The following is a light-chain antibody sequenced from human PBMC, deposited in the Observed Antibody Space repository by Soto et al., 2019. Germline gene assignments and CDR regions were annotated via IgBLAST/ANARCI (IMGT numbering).Light chain of an antibody. V-gene: IGKV1-5*01. CDR3: LQYSGSSYT. CDR1: QFIDRW. J-gene: IGKJ2*01. Sequence: DIQMTQSPSTLSASVGDRVTITCWASQFIDRWLAWYQQKPGKAPQYLIFDASSLYGGVPLRFSGSGSGTEFTLTITSLQPDDSATYYCLQYSGSSYTFGQGTRVEIK. CDR2: DAS.